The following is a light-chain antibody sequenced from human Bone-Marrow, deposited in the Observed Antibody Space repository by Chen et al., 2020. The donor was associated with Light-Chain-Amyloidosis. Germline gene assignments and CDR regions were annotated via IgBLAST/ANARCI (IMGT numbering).Light chain of an antibody. J-gene: IGLJ2*01. CDR3: QSADSSGTYEVI. Sequence: SYELTQPPSVSVSPGQTARFTCSGDDLPTKYAYWYQQKPGQAPVLVIHSDTARPSVISERFSGSSSGTTATLTISGVQAEDEADYHCQSADSSGTYEVIFGGGTKLTVL. V-gene: IGLV3-25*03. CDR2: SDT. CDR1: DLPTKY.